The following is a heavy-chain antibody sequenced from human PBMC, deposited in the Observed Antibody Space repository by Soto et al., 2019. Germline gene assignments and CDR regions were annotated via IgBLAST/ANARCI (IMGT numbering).Heavy chain of an antibody. D-gene: IGHD4-4*01. CDR2: ISSSSSYI. CDR1: GFTFSSYS. Sequence: GGSLRLSCAASGFTFSSYSMNWARQAPGKGLEWVSSISSSSSYIYYADSVKGRFTIPRDNAKNSLYLQMNSLRAEDTAVYYCAREVYTVTTGFDYWGQGTLVTVSS. V-gene: IGHV3-21*01. CDR3: AREVYTVTTGFDY. J-gene: IGHJ4*02.